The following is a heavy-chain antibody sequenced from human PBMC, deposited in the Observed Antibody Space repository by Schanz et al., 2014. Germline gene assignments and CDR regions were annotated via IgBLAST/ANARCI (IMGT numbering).Heavy chain of an antibody. CDR3: ARVGSFWGYFDL. CDR1: RYPFTGYY. D-gene: IGHD7-27*01. J-gene: IGHJ2*01. V-gene: IGHV1-2*06. CDR2: INPNSGAT. Sequence: QVHLVQSGSEVKKPGASVKVSCKASRYPFTGYYMHWVRQAPGQGLEWMGQINPNSGATIYAQNFQGRVTMTRDTSISTAYMELSRLRSDDTAVYYCARVGSFWGYFDLWGRGTLVTVSS.